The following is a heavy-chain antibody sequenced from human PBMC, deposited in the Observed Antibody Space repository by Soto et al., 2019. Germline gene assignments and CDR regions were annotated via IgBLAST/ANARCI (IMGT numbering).Heavy chain of an antibody. J-gene: IGHJ4*02. D-gene: IGHD5-12*01. CDR2: IIPIFGTA. V-gene: IGHV1-69*13. CDR1: GGTFSSYA. Sequence: ASVKVSCKASGGTFSSYAISWVRQAPGQGLEWMGGIIPIFGTANYAQKFQGRVTITADESTSTAYMELSSLRSEDTAVYYCARDIVATISDYGDYGFDYWGQGTLVTVSS. CDR3: ARDIVATISDYGDYGFDY.